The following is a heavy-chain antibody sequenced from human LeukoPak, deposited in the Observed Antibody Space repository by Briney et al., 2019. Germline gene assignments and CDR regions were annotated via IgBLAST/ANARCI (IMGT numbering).Heavy chain of an antibody. D-gene: IGHD1-14*01. CDR2: VSGDGQRT. CDR3: AKEQDNLLLLSHFDS. J-gene: IGHJ4*02. CDR1: GFTFNNYA. V-gene: IGHV3-23*01. Sequence: GGSLRLSCAASGFTFNNYAMNWVRQTPGKGLQWVSAVSGDGQRTFYADSVKGRFTIFRDNSMNTLSLQMNSLRVEDAAVYYCAKEQDNLLLLSHFDSWGQGILVTVSA.